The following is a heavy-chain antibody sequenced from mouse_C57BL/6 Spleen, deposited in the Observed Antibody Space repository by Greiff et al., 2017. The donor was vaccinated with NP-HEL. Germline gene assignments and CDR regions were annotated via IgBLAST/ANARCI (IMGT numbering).Heavy chain of an antibody. Sequence: QVQLQQPGAELVKPGASVKMSCKASGYTFTSYWITWVKQRPGQGLEWIGDIYPGSGSTNYNEKFKSKATLTVDTSSSTAYMQLSSLTSEDSAVYYCARDGYGSSPNAMDYWGQGTSVTVSS. CDR2: IYPGSGST. D-gene: IGHD1-1*01. CDR1: GYTFTSYW. J-gene: IGHJ4*01. CDR3: ARDGYGSSPNAMDY. V-gene: IGHV1-55*01.